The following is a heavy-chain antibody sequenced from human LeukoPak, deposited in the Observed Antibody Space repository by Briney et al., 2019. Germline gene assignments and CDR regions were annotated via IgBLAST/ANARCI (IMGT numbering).Heavy chain of an antibody. D-gene: IGHD4-23*01. Sequence: SETLSLTCAVYGGSFSGYYWSWIRQPPGKGLEWIGEINHSGSTNYNPSLKSRVTISVDTSKNQFSLKLSSVTAADTAVYYCASRRLRGELLFSWGQGALVTVSS. V-gene: IGHV4-34*01. CDR3: ASRRLRGELLFS. CDR2: INHSGST. CDR1: GGSFSGYY. J-gene: IGHJ4*02.